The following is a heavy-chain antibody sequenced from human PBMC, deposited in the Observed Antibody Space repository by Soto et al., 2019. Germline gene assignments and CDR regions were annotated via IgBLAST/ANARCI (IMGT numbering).Heavy chain of an antibody. CDR3: AKGEKYCTNGVCYTGARNGMDV. D-gene: IGHD2-8*01. CDR2: ISGSGGST. J-gene: IGHJ6*02. V-gene: IGHV3-23*01. Sequence: PGGSLRLSCAASGFTFSSYAMSWVRQAPGKGLEWVSAISGSGGSTYYADSVKGRFTISRDNSKNTLYLQMNSLRAEDTAVYYCAKGEKYCTNGVCYTGARNGMDVWGQGTTVTVSS. CDR1: GFTFSSYA.